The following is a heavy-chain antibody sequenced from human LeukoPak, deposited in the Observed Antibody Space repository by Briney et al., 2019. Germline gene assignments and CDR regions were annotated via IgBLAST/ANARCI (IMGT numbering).Heavy chain of an antibody. J-gene: IGHJ4*02. CDR2: INHSGST. CDR1: GGSFSGYY. D-gene: IGHD2-21*01. V-gene: IGHV4-34*01. Sequence: SETLSLTCAVYGGSFSGYYWSWIRQPPGKGLEWIGEINHSGSTNYNPSLKSRVTISVDTSKNQFSLKLSSVTAADTAVYYCARRDSQKGYLGYWGQGTLVTVSS. CDR3: ARRDSQKGYLGY.